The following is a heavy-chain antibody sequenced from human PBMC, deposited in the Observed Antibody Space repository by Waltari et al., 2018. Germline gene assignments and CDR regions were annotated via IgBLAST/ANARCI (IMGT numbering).Heavy chain of an antibody. CDR2: ISSSGSTI. Sequence: EVQLVESGGGLVQPGGSLRLSCAASGFTFSSYEMTWVRQAPGKGLEWVSYISSSGSTIYYADSVKGRFTISRDNAKNSLYLQMNSLRAEDTAVYYCASGAPYCSSTSCPPLYYYYGMDVWGQGTTVTVSS. V-gene: IGHV3-48*03. CDR3: ASGAPYCSSTSCPPLYYYYGMDV. CDR1: GFTFSSYE. J-gene: IGHJ6*02. D-gene: IGHD2-2*01.